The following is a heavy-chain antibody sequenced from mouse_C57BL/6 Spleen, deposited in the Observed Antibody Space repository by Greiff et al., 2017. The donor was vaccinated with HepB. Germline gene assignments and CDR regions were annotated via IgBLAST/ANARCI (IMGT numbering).Heavy chain of an antibody. V-gene: IGHV1-42*01. J-gene: IGHJ3*01. CDR1: GYSFTGYY. D-gene: IGHD1-1*01. CDR3: ARGHYYGSSYGWFAY. Sequence: EVKLMESGPELVKPGASVKISCKASGYSFTGYYMNWVKQSPEKSLEWIGEINPSTGGTTYNQKFKAKATLTVDKSSSTAYMQLKSLTSEDSAVYYCARGHYYGSSYGWFAYWGQGTLGTVSA. CDR2: INPSTGGT.